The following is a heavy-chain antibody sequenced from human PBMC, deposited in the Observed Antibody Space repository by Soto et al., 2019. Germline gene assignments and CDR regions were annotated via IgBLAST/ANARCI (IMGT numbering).Heavy chain of an antibody. CDR3: AKEREVRGFSYGMDV. CDR2: ISYDGSNK. Sequence: PGGSLRPSCGASGFTFSSYGMHWVRQAPGKGLEWVAVISYDGSNKYYADSVKGRFTISRDNSKNTLYLQMNSLRAEDTAVYYCAKEREVRGFSYGMDVWGQGTTVTVSS. D-gene: IGHD3-10*01. J-gene: IGHJ6*02. CDR1: GFTFSSYG. V-gene: IGHV3-30*18.